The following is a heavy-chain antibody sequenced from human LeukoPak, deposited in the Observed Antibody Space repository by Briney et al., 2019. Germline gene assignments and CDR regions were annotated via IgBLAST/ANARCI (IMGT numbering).Heavy chain of an antibody. V-gene: IGHV4-61*02. Sequence: SETLSLTCTVSGGSISSGSYYWSWIRQPAGKGLEWIGRIYTSGSTNYNPSLKSRVTISVDTSKNQFSLKLSSVTAADTAVYYCARDEGWFDPWGQGTLVTVSS. J-gene: IGHJ5*02. CDR2: IYTSGST. CDR1: GGSISSGSYY. CDR3: ARDEGWFDP.